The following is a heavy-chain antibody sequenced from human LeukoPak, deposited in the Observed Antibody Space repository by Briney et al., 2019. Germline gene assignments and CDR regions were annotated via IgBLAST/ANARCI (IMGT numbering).Heavy chain of an antibody. J-gene: IGHJ4*02. CDR2: IKQNGSEE. CDR1: GFTFSRYW. CDR3: ARDKGDYDRSGSLFVF. D-gene: IGHD3-22*01. Sequence: GGSLRLFCATSGFTFSRYWMSWVRQVPRKGLEWVANIKQNGSEEYYEDTVKGRFTISRDNAKNSLYLQMNSLRVEDTAVYYCARDKGDYDRSGSLFVFGGQGSLVTVSS. V-gene: IGHV3-7*03.